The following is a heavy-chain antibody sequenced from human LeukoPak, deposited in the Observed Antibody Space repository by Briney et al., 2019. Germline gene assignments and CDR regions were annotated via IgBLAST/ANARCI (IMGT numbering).Heavy chain of an antibody. D-gene: IGHD6-13*01. CDR3: ARGYSSWHDY. J-gene: IGHJ4*02. CDR2: IRSSSSYI. Sequence: GGSLRLSCAASGFTFSSYSMNWVRQAPGKGLEWVSSIRSSSSYIYYADSVKGRFTISRDNAKNSLYLQMNSLRVEDTAVYYCARGYSSWHDYWAREPWSPSPQ. CDR1: GFTFSSYS. V-gene: IGHV3-21*01.